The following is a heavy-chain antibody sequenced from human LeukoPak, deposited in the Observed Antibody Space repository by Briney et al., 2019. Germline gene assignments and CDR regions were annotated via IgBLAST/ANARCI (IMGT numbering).Heavy chain of an antibody. V-gene: IGHV1-2*02. CDR2: INPKSGGT. D-gene: IGHD5-24*01. J-gene: IGHJ4*02. CDR1: GYTFTGYY. CDR3: ARVPDGYSTYCFDY. Sequence: GSLKVSCKASGYTFTGYYMHWIRQAPGQGLEWMGWINPKSGGTNYAQKFEGRVTMTRDTSISTTYMELSRLRSDDTAVYYCARVPDGYSTYCFDYWGQGTLVT.